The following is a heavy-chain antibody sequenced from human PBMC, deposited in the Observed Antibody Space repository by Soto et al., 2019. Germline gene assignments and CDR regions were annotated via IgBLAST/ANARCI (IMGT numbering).Heavy chain of an antibody. J-gene: IGHJ4*02. V-gene: IGHV1-69*06. D-gene: IGHD3-10*01. CDR2: IIPIFGTA. CDR1: GGTFSSYA. CDR3: ARDLGYGSGSYPYY. Sequence: SVKVSCKASGGTFSSYAISWVRQAPGQGLEWMGGIIPIFGTANYAQNFQGRVTITADKSTSTAYMELSSLRSEDTAVYYCARDLGYGSGSYPYYWGQGTLVTVSS.